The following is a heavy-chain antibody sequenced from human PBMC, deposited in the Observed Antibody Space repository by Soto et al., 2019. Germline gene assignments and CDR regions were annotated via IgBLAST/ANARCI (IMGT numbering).Heavy chain of an antibody. J-gene: IGHJ4*02. CDR2: ITATGDRT. Sequence: GGSLRLSCADSGFRFSSYSMSWVRQTPGKGLEWVAAITATGDRTYYADSVTGRFTISRDNSKKTHYLQMTSLRAEDTAMYYCATMNGYFEYWGQGTPVTVSP. D-gene: IGHD3-22*01. V-gene: IGHV3-23*01. CDR3: ATMNGYFEY. CDR1: GFRFSSYS.